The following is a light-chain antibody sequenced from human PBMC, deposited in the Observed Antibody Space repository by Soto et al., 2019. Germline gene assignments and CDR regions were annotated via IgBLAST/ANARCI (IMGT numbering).Light chain of an antibody. CDR2: AAS. CDR1: QSVSSSY. CDR3: HQYGSSSWT. V-gene: IGKV3-20*01. Sequence: EIVLTQSPGTLSLSPGERATLSCRASQSVSSSYLAWYQQKPGQAPRLLIYAASSRATGIPDRFSGSGSGTDFTLTISRLEPEDFAVYYCHQYGSSSWTFGQGTTVEIK. J-gene: IGKJ1*01.